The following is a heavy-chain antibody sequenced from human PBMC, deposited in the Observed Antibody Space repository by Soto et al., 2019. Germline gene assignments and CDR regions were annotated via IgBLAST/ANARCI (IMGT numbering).Heavy chain of an antibody. CDR1: GFTFRSYG. J-gene: IGHJ5*02. V-gene: IGHV3-30*18. CDR3: AKDGPLASSGYYGWFDP. CDR2: ISYDGSNK. D-gene: IGHD3-22*01. Sequence: RLSCAASGFTFRSYGMHWVRQAPGKGLEWVAVISYDGSNKYYADSVKGRFTISRDNSKNTLYLQMNSLRAEDTAVYYCAKDGPLASSGYYGWFDPWGQGTLVTVSS.